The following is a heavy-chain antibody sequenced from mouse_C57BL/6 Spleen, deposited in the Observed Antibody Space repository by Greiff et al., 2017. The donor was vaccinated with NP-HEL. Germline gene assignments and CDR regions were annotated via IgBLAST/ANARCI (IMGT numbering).Heavy chain of an antibody. V-gene: IGHV2-2*01. D-gene: IGHD4-1*01. CDR1: GFSLTSYG. Sequence: VQLVESGPGLVQPSQSLSITCTVSGFSLTSYGVHWVRQSPGKGLEWLGVIWSGGSTDYNAAFISRLSISKDNSKSQVFFKMNSRQADDTAIYYCASLANWDSYWYFDVWGTGTTVTVSS. CDR3: ASLANWDSYWYFDV. CDR2: IWSGGST. J-gene: IGHJ1*03.